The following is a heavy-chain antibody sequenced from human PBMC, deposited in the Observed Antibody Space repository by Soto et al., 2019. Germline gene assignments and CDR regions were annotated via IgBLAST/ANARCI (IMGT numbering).Heavy chain of an antibody. CDR2: IYYSGST. CDR3: ARLEVTTGGPFDY. D-gene: IGHD4-17*01. V-gene: IGHV4-31*03. J-gene: IGHJ4*02. CDR1: GGSTSSGGYY. Sequence: PSETLSLTCTVSGGSTSSGGYYWSWIRQYPGKGLEWIGYIYYSGSTYYNPSLKSRVIISVDTSKNQFSLKLSSVTAADTAVYYCARLEVTTGGPFDYWGQGTLVTVSS.